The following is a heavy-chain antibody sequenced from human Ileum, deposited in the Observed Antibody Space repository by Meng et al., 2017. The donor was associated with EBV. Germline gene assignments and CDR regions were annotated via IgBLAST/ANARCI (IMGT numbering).Heavy chain of an antibody. Sequence: HLLLQRSGPGLVKHLKTLSLTCSVYGGSISSSNYCWGCICQPPGKGLEWIQSICYTDYTYYNPSLKSRVTISADKSKTHFSLRLISLTAADTAVYYCAMGPDYAKTGYWGQGTLVTVSS. V-gene: IGHV4-39*01. CDR3: AMGPDYAKTGY. CDR1: GGSISSSNYC. D-gene: IGHD4-17*01. CDR2: ICYTDYT. J-gene: IGHJ4*02.